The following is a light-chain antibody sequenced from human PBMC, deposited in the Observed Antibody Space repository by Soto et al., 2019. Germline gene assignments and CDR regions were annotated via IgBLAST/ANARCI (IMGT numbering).Light chain of an antibody. Sequence: QSVLTQPASVSGSPGQSITISCTGTSSDVGGYKYVSWYQQHPGKAPKLMIYDVSNRPSGVSNRFSGSKSGNTASLTISGLQAEDEADYSCSSYTSSSTRYDFGTGTNVTV. V-gene: IGLV2-14*01. J-gene: IGLJ1*01. CDR2: DVS. CDR1: SSDVGGYKY. CDR3: SSYTSSSTRYD.